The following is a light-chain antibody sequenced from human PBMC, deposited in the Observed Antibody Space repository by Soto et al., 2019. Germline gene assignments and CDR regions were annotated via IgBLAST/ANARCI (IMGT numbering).Light chain of an antibody. Sequence: QSALTQPASVSGSPGQSIAISCTVTSSDVGGYNYVSWYQQHPGKAPKLMIYDVSVRPPGVSDRFSGSKSDNTASLTITGLQAEDEAHYYCSSYTASSTVVFGGGTKLTVL. V-gene: IGLV2-14*01. CDR1: SSDVGGYNY. J-gene: IGLJ2*01. CDR2: DVS. CDR3: SSYTASSTVV.